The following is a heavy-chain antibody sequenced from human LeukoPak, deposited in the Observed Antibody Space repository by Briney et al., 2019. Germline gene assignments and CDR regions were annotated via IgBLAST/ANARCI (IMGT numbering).Heavy chain of an antibody. CDR2: INSDGSST. D-gene: IGHD2-2*01. CDR3: ARARYCYSTNCYYFDY. Sequence: GGSLRLSCAASGFTFSSYWMHWVRQAPGKGLVWVSRINSDGSSTSYADSVKGRFTISRDNAKNTLYLQMNSLGAEDTAVYYCARARYCYSTNCYYFDYWGQGTQVTVSS. J-gene: IGHJ4*02. V-gene: IGHV3-74*01. CDR1: GFTFSSYW.